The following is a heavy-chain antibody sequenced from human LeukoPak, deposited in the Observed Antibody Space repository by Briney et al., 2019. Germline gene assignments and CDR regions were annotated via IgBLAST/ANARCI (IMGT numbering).Heavy chain of an antibody. CDR2: IIPILGIA. V-gene: IGHV1-69*04. CDR1: GYTFTSYD. D-gene: IGHD3-22*01. CDR3: ARSAALIKDPYYFDY. Sequence: SVKVSCKASGYTFTSYDINWVRQAPGQGLEWMGRIIPILGIANYAQKFQGRVTITADKSTSTAYMELSSLRSEDTDVYYCARSAALIKDPYYFDYWGQGTLVTVSS. J-gene: IGHJ4*02.